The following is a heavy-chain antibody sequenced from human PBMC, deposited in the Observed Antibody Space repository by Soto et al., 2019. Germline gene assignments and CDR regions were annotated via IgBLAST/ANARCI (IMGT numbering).Heavy chain of an antibody. Sequence: GGSLRLSCAASGLSVTSNYMSWVRQAPGKGLEWVSIIYSAGSTGYADSVKGRFTISRDNSKNTVYLQMNSLSAEDTAVYYCAVSGWASYFDYWGQGTLVTVSS. CDR3: AVSGWASYFDY. D-gene: IGHD6-19*01. J-gene: IGHJ4*02. CDR2: IYSAGST. CDR1: GLSVTSNY. V-gene: IGHV3-66*01.